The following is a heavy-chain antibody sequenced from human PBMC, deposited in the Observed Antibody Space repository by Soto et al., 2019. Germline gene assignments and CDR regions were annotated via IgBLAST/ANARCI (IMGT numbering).Heavy chain of an antibody. CDR3: AKDVLRWGDYFY. D-gene: IGHD4-17*01. V-gene: IGHV3-23*01. CDR2: ISGSGGST. Sequence: LRLSCAASGFTFSSYAMSWVRQAPGKGLEWVSAISGSGGSTYYADSVKGRFTISRDNSKNTLYLQMNSLRAEDTAVYYCAKDVLRWGDYFYWGQGTLVTVSS. J-gene: IGHJ4*02. CDR1: GFTFSSYA.